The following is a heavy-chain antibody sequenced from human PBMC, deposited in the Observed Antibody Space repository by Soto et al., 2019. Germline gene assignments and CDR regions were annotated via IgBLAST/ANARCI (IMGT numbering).Heavy chain of an antibody. D-gene: IGHD3-10*01. Sequence: EVQLVESGGGLVQPGGSLRLSCAASGFTYSSYWMSWVRQAPGTGLEWVANIKQDGSETYYVDSVKGRFTISRDNAKNSLYLQMNSLRAEDTAVYYCARGRSSGSYNGVDWGQGTLVTVSS. J-gene: IGHJ4*02. V-gene: IGHV3-7*01. CDR1: GFTYSSYW. CDR2: IKQDGSET. CDR3: ARGRSSGSYNGVD.